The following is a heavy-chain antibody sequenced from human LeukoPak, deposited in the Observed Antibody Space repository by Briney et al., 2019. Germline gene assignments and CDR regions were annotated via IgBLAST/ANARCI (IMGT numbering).Heavy chain of an antibody. D-gene: IGHD3-10*01. V-gene: IGHV1-18*01. CDR3: ARSGRTLLWFGETMGYCDY. Sequence: ASVKVSCKASGYTFTSYGISWVRQAPGQGLEWMGWISAYNGNTNYAQKLQGRVTMTTDTSTSTAYLELRSLRSDDTAVYYCARSGRTLLWFGETMGYCDYWGQGTLVTVSS. CDR1: GYTFTSYG. CDR2: ISAYNGNT. J-gene: IGHJ4*02.